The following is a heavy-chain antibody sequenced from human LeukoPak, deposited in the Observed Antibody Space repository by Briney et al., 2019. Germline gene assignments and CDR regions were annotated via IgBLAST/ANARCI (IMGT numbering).Heavy chain of an antibody. V-gene: IGHV3-48*03. CDR1: GFTFSSYE. CDR3: ARWRYYYDSSGYYYFDY. J-gene: IGHJ4*02. Sequence: GGSLRLSCAASGFTFSSYEMNWVRQAPGKGLEWVSYISSSGSTIYYADSVKGRFTISRDNAKNSLYLQMNSLRAEDTAVYYCARWRYYYDSSGYYYFDYWGQGTLVTVSS. D-gene: IGHD3-22*01. CDR2: ISSSGSTI.